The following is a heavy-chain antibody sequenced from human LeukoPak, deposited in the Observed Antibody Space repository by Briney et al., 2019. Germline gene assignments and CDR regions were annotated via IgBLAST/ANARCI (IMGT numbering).Heavy chain of an antibody. V-gene: IGHV3-30*03. CDR1: GFPFSSYG. Sequence: GGSLRLSCAASGFPFSSYGMHWVRQAPGKGLEWVAVISTDGNNKYYADSVKGRFTISRDNSKNTVYLQMNSLRAEDTAVYYCASRESGSYYYYYYMDVWGKGTTVTVSS. D-gene: IGHD1-26*01. J-gene: IGHJ6*03. CDR3: ASRESGSYYYYYYMDV. CDR2: ISTDGNNK.